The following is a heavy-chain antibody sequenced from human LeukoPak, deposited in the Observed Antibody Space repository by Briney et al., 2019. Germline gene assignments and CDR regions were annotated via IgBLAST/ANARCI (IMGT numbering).Heavy chain of an antibody. Sequence: PGGSLRLSCVASGFTFSSYSMDWVRQAPGKGLEWVSSISSSSSYIYYADSVKGRFTISRDNAKNSLYLQMNSLRAEDTAVYYCARDVYYVEMFDYWGQGTLVTVSS. CDR1: GFTFSSYS. CDR3: ARDVYYVEMFDY. V-gene: IGHV3-21*01. D-gene: IGHD3-16*01. CDR2: ISSSSSYI. J-gene: IGHJ4*02.